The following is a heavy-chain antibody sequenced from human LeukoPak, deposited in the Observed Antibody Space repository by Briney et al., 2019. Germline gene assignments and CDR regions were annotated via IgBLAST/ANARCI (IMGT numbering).Heavy chain of an antibody. J-gene: IGHJ4*02. Sequence: GESLKISCKASGYTFSNYWIGWVRQMPGKGLEWMGNIYPGDSDTRYSPSFQGQVTISADKSISTAYLQWSSLKASDTAMYYCARHPSSDHAFGSFDYWGQGTLVTVSS. CDR2: IYPGDSDT. V-gene: IGHV5-51*01. CDR3: ARHPSSDHAFGSFDY. CDR1: GYTFSNYW. D-gene: IGHD1-26*01.